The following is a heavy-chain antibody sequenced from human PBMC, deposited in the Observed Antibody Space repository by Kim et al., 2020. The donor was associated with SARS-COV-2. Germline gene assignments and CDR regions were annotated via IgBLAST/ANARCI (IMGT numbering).Heavy chain of an antibody. D-gene: IGHD6-13*01. CDR1: GGSISSYY. CDR2: IYYSGST. CDR3: ARQAAAGTVY. J-gene: IGHJ4*02. Sequence: SETLSLTCTVSGGSISSYYWSWIRQPPGKGLEWIGYIYYSGSTNYNPSLKSRVTISVDTSKNQFSLKLSSVTAADTAVYYCARQAAAGTVYWGQGTLVTVSS. V-gene: IGHV4-59*08.